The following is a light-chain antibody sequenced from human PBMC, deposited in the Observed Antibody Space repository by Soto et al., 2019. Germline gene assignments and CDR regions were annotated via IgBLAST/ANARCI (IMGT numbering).Light chain of an antibody. V-gene: IGKV3-11*01. J-gene: IGKJ1*01. CDR2: DAS. Sequence: EIVLTECTATLSLSNREGAHLRCRASQSVSSYLAWYQQKPGQAPRLLIYDASSRATGIPARFGGSGSGTDFTLTISSLEPEDFAVYYCQQYSNWPRTFGQGTEVDIK. CDR3: QQYSNWPRT. CDR1: QSVSSY.